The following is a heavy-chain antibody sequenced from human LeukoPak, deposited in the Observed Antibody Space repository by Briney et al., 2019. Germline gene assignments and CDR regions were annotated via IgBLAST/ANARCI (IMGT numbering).Heavy chain of an antibody. J-gene: IGHJ4*02. D-gene: IGHD3-10*01. CDR2: ISYDGSNK. Sequence: GGSLRLSCAASGFTFSSYAMHWVRQAPGKGLEWVAVISYDGSNKYYADSVKGRFTISRDNSKNTLYLQMNSLRAEDTAVYYCATVKKYGSGSFPFDYWGQGTLVTVSS. V-gene: IGHV3-30*04. CDR1: GFTFSSYA. CDR3: ATVKKYGSGSFPFDY.